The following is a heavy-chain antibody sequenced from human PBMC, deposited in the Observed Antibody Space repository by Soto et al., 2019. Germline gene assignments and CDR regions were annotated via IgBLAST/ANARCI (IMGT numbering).Heavy chain of an antibody. J-gene: IGHJ1*01. CDR3: AREDESSGHAGTFQH. D-gene: IGHD3-22*01. CDR2: ISVDGSST. V-gene: IGHV3-30-3*01. Sequence: QVQLVESGGGVVQPGRSLRLSCTVSGFSFSSYVMHWVRQAPGEGLEWVAGISVDGSSTHYADSVKGRFTISRDNSKNTMYLQMDSLTAEETTVYYCAREDESSGHAGTFQHWGQGNLVTVSS. CDR1: GFSFSSYV.